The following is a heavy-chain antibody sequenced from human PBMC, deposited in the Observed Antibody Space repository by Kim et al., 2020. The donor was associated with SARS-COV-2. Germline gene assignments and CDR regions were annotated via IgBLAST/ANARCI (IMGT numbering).Heavy chain of an antibody. Sequence: GGSLRLSCAASGFTFSSYDIHWVRQATGKGLEWVSTIGTTGDTYYPGSVKGRFTISRENAKNSLYLQMNSLRAGDTAVYYCARAVSGSYFPAYYYYGMDVWGQGTTVTVS. CDR3: ARAVSGSYFPAYYYYGMDV. V-gene: IGHV3-13*04. D-gene: IGHD1-26*01. J-gene: IGHJ6*02. CDR2: IGTTGDT. CDR1: GFTFSSYD.